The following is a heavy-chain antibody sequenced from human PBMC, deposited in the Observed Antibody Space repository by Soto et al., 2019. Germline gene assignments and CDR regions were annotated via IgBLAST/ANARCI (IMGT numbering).Heavy chain of an antibody. D-gene: IGHD3-10*01. Sequence: SETLSLTCAVSGGSIGGVGYSWSWIRQPPGGGLKWIGYMYHSGTFLKSPSLKTRLTMSLDMSKNQFSLTLNSMTAADTAVYYCARAQFYSGSGNYNNLMFDAWGQGIQVTVSS. CDR2: MYHSGTF. CDR1: GGSIGGVGYS. J-gene: IGHJ5*02. CDR3: ARAQFYSGSGNYNNLMFDA. V-gene: IGHV4-30-2*01.